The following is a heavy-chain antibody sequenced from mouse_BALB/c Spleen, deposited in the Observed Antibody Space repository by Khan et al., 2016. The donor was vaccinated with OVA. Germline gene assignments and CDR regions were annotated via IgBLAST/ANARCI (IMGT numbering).Heavy chain of an antibody. CDR3: SRVYYRYDEGYWYVDV. V-gene: IGHV5-6-3*01. Sequence: EVELVESGGGLVQPGGSLKLSCAASGFTFSGYGMSWVRQTPDKRLELVATINSNGGTSYYPDSVKGRFTISRDNAKHTLHLQMSSLKSEDTAMYYCSRVYYRYDEGYWYVDVWGAGTTVTVSS. D-gene: IGHD2-14*01. J-gene: IGHJ1*01. CDR1: GFTFSGYG. CDR2: INSNGGTS.